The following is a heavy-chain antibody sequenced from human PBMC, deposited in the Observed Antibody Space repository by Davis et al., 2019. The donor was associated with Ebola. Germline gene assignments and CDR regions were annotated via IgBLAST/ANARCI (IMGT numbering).Heavy chain of an antibody. D-gene: IGHD6-19*01. J-gene: IGHJ5*02. CDR3: ARLYSSGWSGGYSWFDP. V-gene: IGHV4-34*01. Sequence: MPSETLSLTCAVYGGSFSGYFWSWIRQTPGKGLEWIGEINHSGSTNYNPSLKSRVTISVDTSKNQFSLKLSPVTAADTAVYYCARLYSSGWSGGYSWFDPWGQGTLVTVSS. CDR1: GGSFSGYF. CDR2: INHSGST.